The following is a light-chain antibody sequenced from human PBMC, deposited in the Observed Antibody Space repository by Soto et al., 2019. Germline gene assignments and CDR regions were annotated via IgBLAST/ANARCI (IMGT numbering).Light chain of an antibody. J-gene: IGLJ1*01. CDR3: SSYTTSYTYV. CDR2: DVS. Sequence: QSALTQPASVSGSPGQAITISCTGTNSDVGAYNYVSWFQQPPGKAPKLMVYDVSNRPSGVSNRFSGSKSGNTASLTISGLQAEDEADYYCSSYTTSYTYVFGDGTKVTVL. CDR1: NSDVGAYNY. V-gene: IGLV2-14*03.